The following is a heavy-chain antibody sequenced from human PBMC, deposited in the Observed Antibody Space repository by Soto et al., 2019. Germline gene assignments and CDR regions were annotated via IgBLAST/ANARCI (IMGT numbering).Heavy chain of an antibody. D-gene: IGHD6-25*01. V-gene: IGHV4-39*01. CDR2: IYYSGST. CDR3: ARRLAATDDAFDI. Sequence: SETLSLTCTVSGGSISSSSYYWCWIRHPPGKGLEWIGSIYYSGSTYYNPSLKSRVTISVDTSKNQFSLKLSSVTAADTAVYYCARRLAATDDAFDIWGQGTMVT. CDR1: GGSISSSSYY. J-gene: IGHJ3*02.